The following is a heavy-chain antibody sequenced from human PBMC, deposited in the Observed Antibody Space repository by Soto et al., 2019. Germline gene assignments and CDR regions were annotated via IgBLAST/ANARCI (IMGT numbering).Heavy chain of an antibody. V-gene: IGHV3-48*01. CDR2: ISSSSSTI. Sequence: PGGSLRLSCAASGFTFSSYSMNWVRQAPGKGLEWVSYISSSSSTIYYADSVKGRFTISRDNAKNSLYLQMNSLRAEDTAVYYCARGPFGEGDVWGKGTTVTVSS. CDR3: ARGPFGEGDV. CDR1: GFTFSSYS. D-gene: IGHD3-10*01. J-gene: IGHJ6*04.